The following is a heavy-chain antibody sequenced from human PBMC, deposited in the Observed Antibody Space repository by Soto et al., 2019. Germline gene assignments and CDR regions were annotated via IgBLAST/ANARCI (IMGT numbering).Heavy chain of an antibody. CDR1: WFKFRGLG. V-gene: IGHV3-30-3*01. Sequence: WGLPRDSRSASWFKFRGLGVRRVRQAPGKGLEWVALISYDGSNKYYADSVKGRFTISRDNSKNTLYLQMNSLRAEDTAVYYCARDLRYFDWSCGFDPWGQGTLVTVSS. J-gene: IGHJ5*02. CDR2: ISYDGSNK. CDR3: ARDLRYFDWSCGFDP. D-gene: IGHD3-9*01.